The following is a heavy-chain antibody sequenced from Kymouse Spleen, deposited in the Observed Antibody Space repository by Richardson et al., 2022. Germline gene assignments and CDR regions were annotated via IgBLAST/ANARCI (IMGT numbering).Heavy chain of an antibody. CDR1: GFTFSSYS. CDR2: ISSSSSTI. D-gene: IGHD4-11,IGHD4-11*01. Sequence: EVQLVESGGGLVQPGGSLRLSCAASGFTFSSYSMNWVRQAPGKGLEWVSYISSSSSTIYYADSVKGRFTISRDNAKNSLYLQMNSLRDEDTAVYYCARKDYSNYVDAFDIWGQGTMVTVSS. J-gene: IGHJ3*02. V-gene: IGHV3-48*02. CDR3: ARKDYSNYVDAFDI.